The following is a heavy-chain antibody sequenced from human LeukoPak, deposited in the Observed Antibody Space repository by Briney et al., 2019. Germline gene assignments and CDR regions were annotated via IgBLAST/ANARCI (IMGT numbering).Heavy chain of an antibody. CDR3: TRLRYFDY. CDR1: GFPLGEYA. V-gene: IGHV3-43*02. CDR2: NRGDGRAP. Sequence: GGLLRLFCEDSGFPLGEYAMHWVGQAPGKGRAWVSRNRGDGRAPSHAGSVKGRVTIYRDKAENSLYLQMHSLRADNTALYYWTRLRYFDYWGQGTLVTVSS. D-gene: IGHD3-9*01. J-gene: IGHJ4*02.